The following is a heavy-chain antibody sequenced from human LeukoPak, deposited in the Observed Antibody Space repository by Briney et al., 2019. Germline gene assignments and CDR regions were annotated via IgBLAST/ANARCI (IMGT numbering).Heavy chain of an antibody. Sequence: GRSLRLSCAASGFTFSSYAMHWVRQAPGKGLEWVAVISYDGSNKYYADSVKGRFTISRDNSKNTLYQQMNSLRAEDTAVYYCARAQRSSSSNYYYGMNVWGQGTTVTVSS. CDR3: ARAQRSSSSNYYYGMNV. J-gene: IGHJ6*02. CDR2: ISYDGSNK. CDR1: GFTFSSYA. D-gene: IGHD6-6*01. V-gene: IGHV3-30-3*01.